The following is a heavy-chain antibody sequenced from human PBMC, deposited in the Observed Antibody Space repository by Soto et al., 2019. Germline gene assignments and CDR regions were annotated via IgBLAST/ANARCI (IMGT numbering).Heavy chain of an antibody. Sequence: GGSLRFSCAASGFSVSSSHMIWVRQAPGKGLEWVSVIYSGGATYYAVSVKGRFTISRDRSKNTVYLQMDGLGTEDTAVYYCARHAVHSSGFTDYWGQGTLVTVSS. J-gene: IGHJ4*02. CDR3: ARHAVHSSGFTDY. D-gene: IGHD6-19*01. V-gene: IGHV3-66*04. CDR2: IYSGGAT. CDR1: GFSVSSSH.